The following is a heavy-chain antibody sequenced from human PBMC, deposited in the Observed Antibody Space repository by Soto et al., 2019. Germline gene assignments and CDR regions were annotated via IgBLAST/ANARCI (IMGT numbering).Heavy chain of an antibody. V-gene: IGHV4-30-4*01. CDR1: GASISSGDYY. D-gene: IGHD4-4*01. J-gene: IGHJ5*02. CDR3: ARGRRTVTTLDWFDP. Sequence: QVQLQESGPGLVKFSQTLSLTCTVTGASISSGDYYWSWIRQSPGKGLEWIGNIHNSGNTHDNPTLNRRVTMSVDMSKNQFSLNGSSVTAADTAVYYCARGRRTVTTLDWFDPWGQGTMVTISS. CDR2: IHNSGNT.